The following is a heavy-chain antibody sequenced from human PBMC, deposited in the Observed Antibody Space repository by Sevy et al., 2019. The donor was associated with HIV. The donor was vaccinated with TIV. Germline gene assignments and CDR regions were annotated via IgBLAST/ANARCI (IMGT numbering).Heavy chain of an antibody. CDR2: MSIDGNDK. Sequence: GGSLRLSCAASGFTFSDYGVHWVRQTPHKGLEWVAVMSIDGNDKQYADSARVRFTISRDKSKNTLFLELNSLRHEDTAVYFCARVSTVGAMMDALDTWGQGTMVTVSS. CDR3: ARVSTVGAMMDALDT. CDR1: GFTFSDYG. V-gene: IGHV3-30*03. D-gene: IGHD3-16*01. J-gene: IGHJ3*02.